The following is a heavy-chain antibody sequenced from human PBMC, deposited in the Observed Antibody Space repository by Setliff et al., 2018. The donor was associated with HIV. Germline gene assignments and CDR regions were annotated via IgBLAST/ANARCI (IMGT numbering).Heavy chain of an antibody. CDR2: ISSSSSYI. Sequence: GGSLRLSCAASGFTITSYSMNWVRQAPGKGLEWVSSISSSSSYIYYADSLKGRFTISRDNAKNSLYLQMNSLRADDTAVYYCARAYEIADHYDYWGQGTLVTVSS. CDR3: ARAYEIADHYDY. J-gene: IGHJ4*02. CDR1: GFTITSYS. D-gene: IGHD6-13*01. V-gene: IGHV3-21*04.